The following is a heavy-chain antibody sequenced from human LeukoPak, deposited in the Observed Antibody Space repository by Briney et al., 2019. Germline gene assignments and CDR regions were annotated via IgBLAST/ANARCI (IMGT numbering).Heavy chain of an antibody. Sequence: SETLSLTCTVSGGSISSGSYDWYWIRQPAGKGLEWIGYIYYSGSTNYNPSLKSRVTISVDTSKNQFSLKLSSVTAADTAVYYCASAHRYGGDAFDIWGQGTMVTVSS. CDR2: IYYSGST. J-gene: IGHJ3*02. D-gene: IGHD4-23*01. CDR1: GGSISSGSYD. CDR3: ASAHRYGGDAFDI. V-gene: IGHV4-61*10.